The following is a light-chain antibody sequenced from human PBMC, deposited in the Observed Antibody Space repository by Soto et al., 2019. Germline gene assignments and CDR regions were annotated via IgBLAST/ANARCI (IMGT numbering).Light chain of an antibody. CDR3: VLYMGGGVGV. CDR2: STN. CDR1: SGSVSTTSY. Sequence: QAVVTQEPSFSVSPGGTVTLTCGLTSGSVSTTSYPSWYQQTPGQAPRTLIYSTNSRSSGVPDRFSGSIRRNKAALTITGAQADDESDYYCVLYMGGGVGVFGGGTKLTVL. J-gene: IGLJ3*02. V-gene: IGLV8-61*01.